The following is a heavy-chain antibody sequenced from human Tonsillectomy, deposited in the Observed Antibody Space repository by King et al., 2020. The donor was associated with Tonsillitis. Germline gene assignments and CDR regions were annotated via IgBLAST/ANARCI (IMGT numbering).Heavy chain of an antibody. CDR3: ARYTIFETVGMDV. J-gene: IGHJ6*02. CDR2: INPNSGGT. V-gene: IGHV1-2*02. Sequence: VQLVESGAEVKNPGASVKVSCKASGYTFTGYYMHWVRQAPGQGLEWMGWINPNSGGTNYAQKFQGRVTMTRDTSISTAYMELSRLRSDDTAVYYCARYTIFETVGMDVWGQGTTVTVSS. CDR1: GYTFTGYY. D-gene: IGHD3-3*01.